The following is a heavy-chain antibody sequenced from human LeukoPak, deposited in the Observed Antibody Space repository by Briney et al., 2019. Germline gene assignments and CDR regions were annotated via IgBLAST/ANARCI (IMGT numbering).Heavy chain of an antibody. J-gene: IGHJ4*02. CDR3: AREGRDGYNEGY. CDR1: GYDFTGYY. CDR2: VNPRNGGT. D-gene: IGHD5-24*01. Sequence: ASVKVSCKASGYDFTGYYVHWLRQAPGHGFEWMGWVNPRNGGTHYAQNFQGRVTITGDTSITTAYMELASLTSDDTAVYYCAREGRDGYNEGYWGQGTLVTVSS. V-gene: IGHV1-2*02.